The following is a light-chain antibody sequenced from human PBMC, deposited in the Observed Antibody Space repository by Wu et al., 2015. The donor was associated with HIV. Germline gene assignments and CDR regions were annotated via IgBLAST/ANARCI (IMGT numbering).Light chain of an antibody. CDR3: QQYNNWPLT. CDR1: QSVSSN. J-gene: IGKJ4*01. Sequence: EIVLTQSPGTLSVSPGERATLSCRASQSVSSNLAWYQQKPGQAPRLLIYGASTRATGIPARFSGRGSGTEFTLTISSMQSEDFAVYYCQQYNNWPLTFGGGTKVEIK. V-gene: IGKV3-15*01. CDR2: GAS.